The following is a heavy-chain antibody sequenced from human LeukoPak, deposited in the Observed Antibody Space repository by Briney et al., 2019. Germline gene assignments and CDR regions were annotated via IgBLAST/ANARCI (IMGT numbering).Heavy chain of an antibody. Sequence: GGSLRLSCAASGFTSSSYGMHWVRQAPGKGLEWVAVISYDGSNKYYADSVKGRFTISRDNSKNTLYLQMNSLRAEDTAVYYCAVWFGTYYYYGMDVWGQGTTVTVSS. V-gene: IGHV3-30*03. J-gene: IGHJ6*02. CDR2: ISYDGSNK. CDR1: GFTSSSYG. CDR3: AVWFGTYYYYGMDV. D-gene: IGHD3-10*01.